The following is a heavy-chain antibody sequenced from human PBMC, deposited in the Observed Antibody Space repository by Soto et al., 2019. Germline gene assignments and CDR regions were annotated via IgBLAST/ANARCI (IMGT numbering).Heavy chain of an antibody. CDR3: TRWKESYSDY. CDR1: GFTFGDYA. J-gene: IGHJ4*02. CDR2: IRSKAYGGTT. V-gene: IGHV3-49*03. D-gene: IGHD1-1*01. Sequence: GGSLRLSCAPSGFTFGDYALSWFRQAPGEGLEWVAFIRSKAYGGTTEYAASVKGRFTISGDDSKNIAYLQMNSLKIEDTAVYYCTRWKESYSDYWGQGTLVTVSS.